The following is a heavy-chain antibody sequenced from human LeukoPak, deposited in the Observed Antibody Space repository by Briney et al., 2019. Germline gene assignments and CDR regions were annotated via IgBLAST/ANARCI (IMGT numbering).Heavy chain of an antibody. V-gene: IGHV4-59*08. CDR1: GGSMSNYY. CDR2: IYSTGST. Sequence: SETLSLTRSVSGGSMSNYYWSWIRQPPGKGLEWIGHIYSTGSTTYSPSLKSRVIMSVDTSKNQFSLKVTSVTAADTAVYYCARHRSDGSYPLDSWGQGALVTVSS. D-gene: IGHD5-24*01. J-gene: IGHJ4*02. CDR3: ARHRSDGSYPLDS.